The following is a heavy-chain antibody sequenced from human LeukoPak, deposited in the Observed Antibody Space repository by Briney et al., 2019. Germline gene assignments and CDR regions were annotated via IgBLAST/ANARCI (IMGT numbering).Heavy chain of an antibody. V-gene: IGHV3-66*02. CDR2: IYSGGST. CDR3: AREATAPRPFSTDYYYCMDV. D-gene: IGHD6-6*01. J-gene: IGHJ6*03. CDR1: GITVSRNH. Sequence: PGGSLTLSCAASGITVSRNHMSWVRQAPGKGLEWVSGIYSGGSTFDADSVKGRFTSSRDTSKNTFYLQMNSLRVEDTAVYYCAREATAPRPFSTDYYYCMDVWGKGTTVTVSS.